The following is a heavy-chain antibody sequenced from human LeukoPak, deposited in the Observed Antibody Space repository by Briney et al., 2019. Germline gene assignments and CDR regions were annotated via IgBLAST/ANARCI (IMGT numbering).Heavy chain of an antibody. D-gene: IGHD3-10*01. CDR3: ARRGVYGSENYFEY. Sequence: SETLSLTCSVVGASVYSGDYYWAWIRHPPGKSLEYIGSIFYTGSTYDNPSLTGRISMSVDTSKNQFSLNLASVTATDTAVYYCARRGVYGSENYFEYWGRGVLVIVSS. V-gene: IGHV4-39*01. CDR2: IFYTGST. CDR1: GASVYSGDYY. J-gene: IGHJ4*02.